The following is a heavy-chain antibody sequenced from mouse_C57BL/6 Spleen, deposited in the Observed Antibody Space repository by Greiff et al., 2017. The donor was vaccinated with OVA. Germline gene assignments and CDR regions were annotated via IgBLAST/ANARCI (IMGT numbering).Heavy chain of an antibody. CDR3: ARESPYGSSSYWYFDV. D-gene: IGHD1-1*01. Sequence: EVKLQESGPGLVKPSQSLSLTCSVTGYSITSGYYWNWIRQFPGNKLEWMGYISYDGSNNYNPSLKNRISITRDTSKNQFFLKLNSVTTEDTATYYCARESPYGSSSYWYFDVWGTGTTVTVSS. V-gene: IGHV3-6*01. CDR2: ISYDGSN. CDR1: GYSITSGYY. J-gene: IGHJ1*03.